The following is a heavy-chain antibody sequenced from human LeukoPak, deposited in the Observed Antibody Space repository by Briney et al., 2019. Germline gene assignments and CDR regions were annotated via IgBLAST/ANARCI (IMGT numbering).Heavy chain of an antibody. D-gene: IGHD3-10*02. CDR1: GFTFNTYW. Sequence: GGSLRLSCAASGFTFNTYWMSWVRQAPGKGLEWVANIKPDGSESHYADSVKGRFSISRDNTKNSLYLRMNSLRAEDTAVYYCARDVRSGLNYFVFADNCGHGTLFTVSS. J-gene: IGHJ4*01. V-gene: IGHV3-7*01. CDR2: IKPDGSES. CDR3: ARDVRSGLNYFVFADN.